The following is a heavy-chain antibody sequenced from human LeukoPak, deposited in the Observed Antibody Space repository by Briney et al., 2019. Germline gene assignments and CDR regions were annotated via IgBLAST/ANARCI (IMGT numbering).Heavy chain of an antibody. V-gene: IGHV3-7*01. Sequence: GGSLRLSCAASGFIFSNYCMHWVRQAPGKGLEWVGNINQDGSEKYDVDSVKGRFTLSRDNAKNSLYLQMNSLRAEDTAVYYCARVTSGLDYWGQGTLVTVSS. CDR3: ARVTSGLDY. J-gene: IGHJ4*02. CDR1: GFIFSNYC. CDR2: INQDGSEK.